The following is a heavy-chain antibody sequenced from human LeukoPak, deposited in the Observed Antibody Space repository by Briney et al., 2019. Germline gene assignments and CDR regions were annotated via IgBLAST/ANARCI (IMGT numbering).Heavy chain of an antibody. Sequence: GGSLRLSCAASGLTFSSYAMHWVRQAPGKGLEWVAVISYDGSNKYYADSVKGRFTISRDNSKNTLYLQMNSLRAEDTAVYYCARDSSGWYHAFDIWGQGTMVTVSS. CDR2: ISYDGSNK. J-gene: IGHJ3*02. D-gene: IGHD6-19*01. CDR3: ARDSSGWYHAFDI. CDR1: GLTFSSYA. V-gene: IGHV3-30-3*01.